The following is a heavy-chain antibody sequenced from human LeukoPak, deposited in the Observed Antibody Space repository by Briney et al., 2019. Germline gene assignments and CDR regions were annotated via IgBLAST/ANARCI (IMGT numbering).Heavy chain of an antibody. CDR2: IYYSGNT. Sequence: SETLSLTCTVSGGSISSSSYYWGGIRQPPGKGLEWIGSIYYSGNTYYNPSLKSRVTISVDTSKNQFSLKLSSVTAADTAVYYCARLFSSSWYRGAFDLWGQGTMVTVSS. CDR1: GGSISSSSYY. V-gene: IGHV4-39*01. D-gene: IGHD6-13*01. J-gene: IGHJ3*01. CDR3: ARLFSSSWYRGAFDL.